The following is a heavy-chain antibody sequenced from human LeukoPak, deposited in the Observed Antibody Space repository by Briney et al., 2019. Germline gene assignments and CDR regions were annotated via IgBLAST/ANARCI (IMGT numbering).Heavy chain of an antibody. J-gene: IGHJ4*02. CDR3: ANVPRSTVSY. D-gene: IGHD2-2*01. CDR1: EFSFTSNW. V-gene: IGHV3-7*01. Sequence: GGSLRLSCAASEFSFTSNWMHWVRQTPGKGLEWVAELNEDGSVKYYVDSVKGRFTISRDNAKSLLFLQMYNLRTEDTGVYFCANVPRSTVSYWGRGTLVTVSS. CDR2: LNEDGSVK.